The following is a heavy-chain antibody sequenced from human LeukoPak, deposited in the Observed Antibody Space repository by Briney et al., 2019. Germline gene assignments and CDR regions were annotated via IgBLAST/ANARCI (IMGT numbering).Heavy chain of an antibody. J-gene: IGHJ4*02. D-gene: IGHD5-18*01. CDR2: ITPIFGTA. CDR3: ARADLGYSYGYNY. V-gene: IGHV1-69*01. Sequence: SVKVSCKASGGTFSSYAISWVRQAPGQGLEWMGGITPIFGTANYAQKFQGRVTITADESTSTAYMELSSLRSEDTAVYYCARADLGYSYGYNYWGQGTLVTVSS. CDR1: GGTFSSYA.